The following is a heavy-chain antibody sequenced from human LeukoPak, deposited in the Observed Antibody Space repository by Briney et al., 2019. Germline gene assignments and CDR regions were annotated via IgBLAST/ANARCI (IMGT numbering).Heavy chain of an antibody. J-gene: IGHJ5*02. CDR2: FSYSGST. V-gene: IGHV4-39*01. CDR3: ARVGPIKDIVVIPAALDP. CDR1: GGSISSSSYY. D-gene: IGHD2-2*01. Sequence: SETLSLTCTVSGGSISSSSYYWGWIRQPPGKGLEWIGSFSYSGSTDYNPSLKSRVTISVDTSKNQFSLKLSSVTAADTAVYYCARVGPIKDIVVIPAALDPWGQGTLVTVSS.